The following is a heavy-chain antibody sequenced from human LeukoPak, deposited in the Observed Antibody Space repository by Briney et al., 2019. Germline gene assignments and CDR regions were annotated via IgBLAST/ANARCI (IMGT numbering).Heavy chain of an antibody. J-gene: IGHJ4*02. V-gene: IGHV4-34*01. D-gene: IGHD3-22*01. Sequence: SETLSLTCAVYGGSFSGYYWSWIRQPPGKGLEWIGKINHSGSTNYNPSLKSRVTISVDTSKNQFSLKLSSVTAADTAVYYCARASYDSSGYYFDYWGQGTLVTVSS. CDR1: GGSFSGYY. CDR2: INHSGST. CDR3: ARASYDSSGYYFDY.